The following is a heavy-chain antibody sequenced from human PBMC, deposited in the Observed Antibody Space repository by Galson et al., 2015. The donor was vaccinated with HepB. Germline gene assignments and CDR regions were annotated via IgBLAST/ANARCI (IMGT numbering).Heavy chain of an antibody. CDR3: ARGATSYGDYVPDLAY. V-gene: IGHV1-18*01. CDR1: GYTFTSYG. D-gene: IGHD4-17*01. Sequence: SVKVSCKASGYTFTSYGISWVRQAPGQGLEWMGWISAYNGNTNYAQKLQGRVTMTTDTSTSTAYMELRSLRSDDTAVYYCARGATSYGDYVPDLAYWGQGTLVTVSS. J-gene: IGHJ4*02. CDR2: ISAYNGNT.